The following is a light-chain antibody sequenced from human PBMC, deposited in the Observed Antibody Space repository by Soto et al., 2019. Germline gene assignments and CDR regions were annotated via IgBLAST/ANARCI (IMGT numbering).Light chain of an antibody. Sequence: QSVLTQPPSVSGAPGQRVTISCTGSSSNIGAGYDVHWYQQLPGTAPKLLIYVNINRPSGVPDRFSGSKSGTSASLAITGLQDEDEADYYCQSYSSSLSVVFGGGTKVTVL. CDR3: QSYSSSLSVV. CDR2: VNI. V-gene: IGLV1-40*01. CDR1: SSNIGAGYD. J-gene: IGLJ2*01.